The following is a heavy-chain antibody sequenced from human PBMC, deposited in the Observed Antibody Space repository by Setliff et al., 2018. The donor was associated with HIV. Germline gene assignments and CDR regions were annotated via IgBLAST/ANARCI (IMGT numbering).Heavy chain of an antibody. J-gene: IGHJ6*03. CDR3: ARVSKTYWYSIPRDYYHHMDV. CDR2: IIPILGIA. D-gene: IGHD2-8*02. V-gene: IGHV1-69*10. CDR1: GGTFSSYA. Sequence: SVKVSCKASGGTFSSYAISWVRQAPGQGLEWMGGIIPILGIANYAQKFQGRVTITADKSTSTAYMELSSLSSVSAADTAVYYCARVSKTYWYSIPRDYYHHMDVWGKGTTVTVSS.